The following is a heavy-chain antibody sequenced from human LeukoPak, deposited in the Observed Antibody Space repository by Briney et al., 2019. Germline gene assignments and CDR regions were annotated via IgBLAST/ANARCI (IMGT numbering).Heavy chain of an antibody. D-gene: IGHD2-2*01. CDR1: GYTFTGYY. CDR3: ASPLVVPAHDAFDI. Sequence: ASVKVSCKASGYTFTGYYMHWVRQSPGQGLEWMGWINPNSGGTNYAQKFQGRVTMTRDTSISTAYMELSRLRSDDTAVYYCASPLVVPAHDAFDIWGQGTMVTVSS. V-gene: IGHV1-2*02. CDR2: INPNSGGT. J-gene: IGHJ3*02.